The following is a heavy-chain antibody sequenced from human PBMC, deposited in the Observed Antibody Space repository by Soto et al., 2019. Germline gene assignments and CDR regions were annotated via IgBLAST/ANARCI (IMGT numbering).Heavy chain of an antibody. J-gene: IGHJ4*02. CDR3: AKDHWYSSGPDY. CDR2: ISYDGSNK. D-gene: IGHD6-19*01. V-gene: IGHV3-30*18. Sequence: PVGSLRLSCAASGFTFRSYGMHWVRQAPGKGLEWVAVISYDGSNKYYADSVKGRFTISRDNSKNTLYLQMNSLRAEDTAVYYCAKDHWYSSGPDYWGQGTLVTVSS. CDR1: GFTFRSYG.